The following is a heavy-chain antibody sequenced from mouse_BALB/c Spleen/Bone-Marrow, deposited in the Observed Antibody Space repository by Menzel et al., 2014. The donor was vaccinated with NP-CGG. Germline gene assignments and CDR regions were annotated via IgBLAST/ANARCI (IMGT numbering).Heavy chain of an antibody. CDR1: GFTFTDYY. V-gene: IGHV7-3*02. D-gene: IGHD2-14*01. Sequence: EVKLMESGGGLVQPGGSLRLSCATSGFTFTDYYMSWVRQPPGKALEWLGFIRHKANGYTTEYSASVKGRFTISRDNSQSILYLQMNTLRAEDSATYYCARDNPRYRGDAMDYWGQGTSVTVSS. CDR3: ARDNPRYRGDAMDY. CDR2: IRHKANGYTT. J-gene: IGHJ4*01.